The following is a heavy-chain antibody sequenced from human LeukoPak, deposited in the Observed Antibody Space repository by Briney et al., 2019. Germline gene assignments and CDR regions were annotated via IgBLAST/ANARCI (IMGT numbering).Heavy chain of an antibody. CDR1: GFTFSSYG. V-gene: IGHV3-30*02. CDR2: IRYDGSNK. J-gene: IGHJ4*02. Sequence: WGSLRLSCAASGFTFSSYGMHWVRQAPGKGLEWVAFIRYDGSNKYYADSEKGRFTNSRDNSKTTLYLQMNSLRAEDRAVYYCAKDLSGSAHWGQGTLVTVSS. D-gene: IGHD1-26*01. CDR3: AKDLSGSAH.